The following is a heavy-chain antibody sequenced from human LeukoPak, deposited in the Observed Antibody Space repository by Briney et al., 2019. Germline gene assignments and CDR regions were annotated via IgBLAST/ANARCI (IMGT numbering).Heavy chain of an antibody. J-gene: IGHJ3*01. CDR3: ARDKYGGL. D-gene: IGHD3-16*01. V-gene: IGHV3-48*02. Sequence: GGSLRLSCAGSGFSFSSYSMNWVRQAPGKGLEWVSYISSTGTTYYADSAKGRFTISRDTAKSSLYLQMNSLRDEDTALYYCARDKYGGLWGQGTMVTVSS. CDR1: GFSFSSYS. CDR2: ISSTGTT.